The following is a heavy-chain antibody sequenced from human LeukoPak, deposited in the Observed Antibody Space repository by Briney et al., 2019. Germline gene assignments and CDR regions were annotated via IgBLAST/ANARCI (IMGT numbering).Heavy chain of an antibody. J-gene: IGHJ5*02. CDR1: GGSFSGYY. Sequence: SETLSLTCAVYGGSFSGYYWSWIRQPPGKGLEWIGEINHSGSTNYNPSLKSRVTISVDTFKNQFSLKLSSVTAADTAVYYCARRGSYYYDSSGYYSPPGGFDPWGQGTLVTVSS. V-gene: IGHV4-34*01. CDR2: INHSGST. CDR3: ARRGSYYYDSSGYYSPPGGFDP. D-gene: IGHD3-22*01.